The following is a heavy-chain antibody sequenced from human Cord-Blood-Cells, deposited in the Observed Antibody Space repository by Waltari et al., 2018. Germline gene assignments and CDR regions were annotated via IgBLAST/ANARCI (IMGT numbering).Heavy chain of an antibody. Sequence: QVQLQQWGAGLLKPSETLSLTCAVYGGSLLGYYWRWIRQPPGKGREWIGEINHSGSTNYNPSLKSRVTISVDTSKNQFSLKLSSVTAADTAVYYCARGWWSQGFDPWGQGTLVTVSS. D-gene: IGHD2-15*01. CDR3: ARGWWSQGFDP. J-gene: IGHJ5*02. CDR2: INHSGST. V-gene: IGHV4-34*01. CDR1: GGSLLGYY.